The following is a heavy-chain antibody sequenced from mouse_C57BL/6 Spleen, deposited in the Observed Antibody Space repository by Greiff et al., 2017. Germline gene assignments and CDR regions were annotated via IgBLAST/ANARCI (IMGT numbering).Heavy chain of an antibody. V-gene: IGHV8-8*01. CDR3: ARIEPYGSSPHWYFDV. CDR2: IWWDDDK. CDR1: GFSLSTFGMG. J-gene: IGHJ1*03. Sequence: QVTLKVSGPGILQPSQTLSLTCSFSGFSLSTFGMGVGWIRQPSGKGLEWLAHIWWDDDKYYNPALKSRLTISKDTSKNQVFLKIANVDTADTATYYCARIEPYGSSPHWYFDVWGTGTTVTVSS. D-gene: IGHD1-1*01.